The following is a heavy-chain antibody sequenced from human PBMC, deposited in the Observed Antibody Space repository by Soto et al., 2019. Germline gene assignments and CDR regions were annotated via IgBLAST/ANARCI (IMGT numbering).Heavy chain of an antibody. V-gene: IGHV4-4*02. CDR2: IYYSGST. D-gene: IGHD6-13*01. CDR3: ARRERAAGTDWWFDP. CDR1: GGSISSSNW. Sequence: PXXTLSLPFAVSGGSISSSNWWSWVRQPPGKGLEWIGEIYYSGSTYYSPSLKSRVTISVDTSKNQFSLKLSSVTAADTAVYYCARRERAAGTDWWFDPWGQGTLVTVSS. J-gene: IGHJ5*02.